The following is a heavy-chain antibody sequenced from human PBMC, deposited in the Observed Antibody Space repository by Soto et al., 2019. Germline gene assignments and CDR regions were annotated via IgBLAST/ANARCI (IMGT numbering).Heavy chain of an antibody. Sequence: SETLSLTCTVSGGSISSYYWIWIRQPPGKGLEWIGYIYYSGSTNYNPSLKSRVTISVDTSKNQFSLKLSSVTAADTAVYYCARADLEQCSGGSCFKYFDYWGQGTLVTVSS. CDR3: ARADLEQCSGGSCFKYFDY. J-gene: IGHJ4*02. CDR2: IYYSGST. CDR1: GGSISSYY. V-gene: IGHV4-59*01. D-gene: IGHD2-15*01.